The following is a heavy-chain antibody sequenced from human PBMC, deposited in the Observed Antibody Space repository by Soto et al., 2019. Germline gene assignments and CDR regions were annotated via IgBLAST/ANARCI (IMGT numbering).Heavy chain of an antibody. D-gene: IGHD6-19*01. CDR2: ISYDGSNK. Sequence: PGGSLRRSCAASGFTFSSYGMHWVRQAPGKGLEWVAVISYDGSNKYYADSVKGRFTISRDNSKNTLYLQMNSLRAEDTAVYYCAKDRSEAVAGTSGGMDVWGQGTTVTVSS. V-gene: IGHV3-30*18. J-gene: IGHJ6*02. CDR3: AKDRSEAVAGTSGGMDV. CDR1: GFTFSSYG.